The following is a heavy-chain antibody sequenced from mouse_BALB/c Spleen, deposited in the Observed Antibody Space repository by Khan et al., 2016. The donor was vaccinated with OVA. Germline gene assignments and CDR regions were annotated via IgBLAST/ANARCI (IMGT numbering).Heavy chain of an antibody. D-gene: IGHD2-14*01. V-gene: IGHV1-4*01. Sequence: QVRLQQSGAELARPGASVKMSCKASGYTFTSHTMHWVKQRPGQGLEWIGYINPRSDYTQYNQKFNDKATLTADISSSTAYMQLSSLTSEDSAVYYCARRTTEYALDYWGQGTSVTGSS. CDR3: ARRTTEYALDY. J-gene: IGHJ4*01. CDR1: GYTFTSHT. CDR2: INPRSDYT.